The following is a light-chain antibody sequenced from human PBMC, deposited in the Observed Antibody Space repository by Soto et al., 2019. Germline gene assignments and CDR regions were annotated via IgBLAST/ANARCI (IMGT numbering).Light chain of an antibody. CDR3: SSYTCSSTLV. CDR2: EVS. CDR1: SSDVGGYNY. Sequence: QSSLTQPASVYVSPGQSITISCTGTSSDVGGYNYVSWYLEHPGKAPNRMIYEVSNRPSGVSNRFPGSRSGNTASLTMSGLQAEDEADYYCSSYTCSSTLVFGTGTKVPV. V-gene: IGLV2-14*01. J-gene: IGLJ1*01.